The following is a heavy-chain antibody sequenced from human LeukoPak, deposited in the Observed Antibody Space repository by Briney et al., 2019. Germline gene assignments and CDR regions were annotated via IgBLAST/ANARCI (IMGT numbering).Heavy chain of an antibody. CDR2: FDPEDGET. CDR1: GYTLTELS. V-gene: IGHV1-24*01. J-gene: IGHJ5*02. CDR3: TTVGLGTIPFPRLGWGFDP. D-gene: IGHD3/OR15-3a*01. Sequence: ASVKVSCKVSGYTLTELSVHWVRQAPGKGLEWMGGFDPEDGETIYAQKFQGRVTMTEDTSTDTAYMELSSLRSEDTAMYYCTTVGLGTIPFPRLGWGFDPWGQGTLVTVSS.